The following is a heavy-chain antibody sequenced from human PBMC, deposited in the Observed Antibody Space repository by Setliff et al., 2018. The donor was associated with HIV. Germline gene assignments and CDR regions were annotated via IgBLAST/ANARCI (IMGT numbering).Heavy chain of an antibody. Sequence: SETLSLTCAVSGDSMSSGDYSWNWIRRSPGKGLEWIGYIYPSGRTYYNPSLKNRVTMSIDRSKKQFSLNLSSVTAADTALYFCVREGAGSGSYYLAFWGQGILVTVSS. CDR2: IYPSGRT. CDR1: GDSMSSGDYS. J-gene: IGHJ4*02. V-gene: IGHV4-30-2*06. D-gene: IGHD3-10*01. CDR3: VREGAGSGSYYLAF.